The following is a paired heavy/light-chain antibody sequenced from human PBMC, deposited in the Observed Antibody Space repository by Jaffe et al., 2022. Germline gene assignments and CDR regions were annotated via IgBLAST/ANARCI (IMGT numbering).Light chain of an antibody. CDR3: QQYNTWPPMYT. J-gene: IGKJ2*01. V-gene: IGKV3-15*01. Sequence: EIVMTQSPATLSVSPGERATLSCRASQSASTNLAWYQQKPGQAPRLLIHGASTRATGIPDRFSGSGSGTEFTLTISSLQSEDSAVYYCQQYNTWPPMYTFGQGTKLEIK. CDR2: GAS. CDR1: QSASTN.
Heavy chain of an antibody. Sequence: EVQLVESGGGLVQPGGSLRLSCAASGFSIRTYWMTWVRQAPGKGLEWVANIKQDGSEKYYVDSVKGRFTLSRDNAKNSLFVQINSLRVEDTAVYYCARNWDLFPNHGPGAFDIWGRGTMVTVSS. J-gene: IGHJ3*02. CDR2: IKQDGSEK. D-gene: IGHD1-26*01. CDR1: GFSIRTYW. V-gene: IGHV3-7*01. CDR3: ARNWDLFPNHGPGAFDI.